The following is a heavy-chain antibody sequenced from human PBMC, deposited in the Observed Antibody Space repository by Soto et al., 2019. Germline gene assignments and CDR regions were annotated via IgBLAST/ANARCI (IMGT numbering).Heavy chain of an antibody. J-gene: IGHJ6*02. D-gene: IGHD2-15*01. CDR2: ISYDGSNK. CDR3: ARGFYCSGGSCYFYGMDV. Sequence: QVQLVASGGGVVQPGRSLRLSCAASGFTFSSYAMHWVRQAPGKGLESVAVISYDGSNKYYADSVKARFTISRDNSKIALYLEMNSLRAEATAVYYCARGFYCSGGSCYFYGMDVWGQGTTVTVSS. V-gene: IGHV3-30-3*01. CDR1: GFTFSSYA.